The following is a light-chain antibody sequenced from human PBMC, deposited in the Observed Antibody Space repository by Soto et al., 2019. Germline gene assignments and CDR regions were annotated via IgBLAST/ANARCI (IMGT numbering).Light chain of an antibody. J-gene: IGLJ1*01. CDR2: DVS. Sequence: QSALNQPASVSGSPGQSVTISCTGTSSDVGGYNYVSWYQQHPGKAPKLMIYDVSNRPSGVSNRFSGSKSGNTASLTISGLQAEYEADYYCSSYTSSSPPYVFGTGTKVTGL. CDR3: SSYTSSSPPYV. CDR1: SSDVGGYNY. V-gene: IGLV2-14*01.